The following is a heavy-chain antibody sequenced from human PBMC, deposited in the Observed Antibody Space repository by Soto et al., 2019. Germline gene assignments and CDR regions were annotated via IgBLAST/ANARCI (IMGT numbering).Heavy chain of an antibody. CDR3: STRGSHYCYHKFCV. CDR1: GFTFTNAW. Sequence: EVQLVESGGGLVTPGGSLRLSCAASGFTFTNAWMNWVRQAPGKGLEWVGLIKIKCEGATKHYAGPVNGIFTITRDGTRKMLYLPMSNLKTEDTSAYYCSTRGSHYCYHKFCVWGQGTTVTVP. J-gene: IGHJ6*02. D-gene: IGHD2-21*02. V-gene: IGHV3-15*07. CDR2: IKIKCEGATK.